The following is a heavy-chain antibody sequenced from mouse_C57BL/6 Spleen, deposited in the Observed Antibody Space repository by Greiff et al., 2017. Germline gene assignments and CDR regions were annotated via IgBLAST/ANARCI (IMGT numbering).Heavy chain of an antibody. V-gene: IGHV1-15*01. J-gene: IGHJ4*01. CDR3: KAQATDAMDY. Sequence: QVQLQQSGAELVRPGASVTLSCKASGYTFTDYEMHWVKPTPVHGLEWIGAIDPETGGTAYNQKFKGKAILTADKSSSPAYMELRSLTSEDSAVYYCKAQATDAMDYWGQGTSVTVSS. D-gene: IGHD3-2*02. CDR1: GYTFTDYE. CDR2: IDPETGGT.